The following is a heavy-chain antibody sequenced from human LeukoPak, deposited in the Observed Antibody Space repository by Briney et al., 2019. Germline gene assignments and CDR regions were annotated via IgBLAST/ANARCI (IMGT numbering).Heavy chain of an antibody. Sequence: SETLSLTCTVSGGSISSYYWSWIRQPPGKGLEWIGYIYYSGSTNYNPSPKSRVTISVDTSKNQFSLKLSSVTAADTAVYYCARDSWRYCSSTSCENVWGQGTLVTVSS. J-gene: IGHJ4*02. CDR3: ARDSWRYCSSTSCENV. V-gene: IGHV4-59*01. D-gene: IGHD2-2*01. CDR2: IYYSGST. CDR1: GGSISSYY.